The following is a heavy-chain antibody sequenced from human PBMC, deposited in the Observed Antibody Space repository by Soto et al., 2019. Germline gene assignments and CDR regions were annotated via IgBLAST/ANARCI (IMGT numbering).Heavy chain of an antibody. CDR3: AREVATAPDTMGGYCDI. CDR1: GGSITSYY. CDR2: LYNSGST. Sequence: QVQLQESGPGLVKPSETLSLTCTVSGGSITSYYWSWIRQPPGKGLEWIGYLYNSGSTNYNPSLKSRVTISVDTSKNHFSLKVSSVTAADTAVYYCAREVATAPDTMGGYCDIWGRGTLVTVSS. D-gene: IGHD2-21*02. J-gene: IGHJ2*01. V-gene: IGHV4-59*01.